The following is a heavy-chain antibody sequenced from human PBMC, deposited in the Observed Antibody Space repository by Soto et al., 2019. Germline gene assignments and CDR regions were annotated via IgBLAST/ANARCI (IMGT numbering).Heavy chain of an antibody. J-gene: IGHJ4*02. V-gene: IGHV1-69*01. CDR1: RGTFSSYA. D-gene: IGHD3-22*01. Sequence: VKVSCKASRGTFSSYAIDWVRQAPGQGLEWMGGIIPLFGTAKYAQNFQGRITITADESTNTAYMELRSLRSQDTAVYYCARGVHYDSSGYYYFYWGQGTLVTVSS. CDR3: ARGVHYDSSGYYYFY. CDR2: IIPLFGTA.